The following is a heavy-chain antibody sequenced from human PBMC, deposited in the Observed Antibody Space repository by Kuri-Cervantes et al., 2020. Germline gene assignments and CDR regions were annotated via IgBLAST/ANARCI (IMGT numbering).Heavy chain of an antibody. CDR3: ARLLSFGGAFDI. V-gene: IGHV5-51*01. CDR2: IYPGDSDT. Sequence: GGSLRLSCTGSGYSFTSYWIGWVRQMPGKGLEWMGIIYPGDSDTRYSPSFQGQVTISADKSISTAYLQWSSLRASDTAMYYCARLLSFGGAFDIWGQGTMVTDSS. D-gene: IGHD2-15*01. J-gene: IGHJ3*02. CDR1: GYSFTSYW.